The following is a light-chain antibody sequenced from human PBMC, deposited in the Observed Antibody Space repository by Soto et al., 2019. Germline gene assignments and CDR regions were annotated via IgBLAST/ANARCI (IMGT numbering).Light chain of an antibody. Sequence: QSVLTQPASVSGSPGQSITISCTGTSSDVGAYNYVSWYQQHPGKAPNLMIYEVSNRPSGVSNRFSGSKSGNTASLTISGLQAEDEADYYCSSYTSSSTPYVFGTGTKLTVL. J-gene: IGLJ1*01. CDR3: SSYTSSSTPYV. CDR2: EVS. CDR1: SSDVGAYNY. V-gene: IGLV2-14*01.